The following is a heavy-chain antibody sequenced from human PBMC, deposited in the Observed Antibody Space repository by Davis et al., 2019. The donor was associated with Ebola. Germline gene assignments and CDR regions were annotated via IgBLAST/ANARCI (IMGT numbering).Heavy chain of an antibody. V-gene: IGHV1-24*01. CDR3: ATVLVAGPFDY. J-gene: IGHJ4*02. Sequence: ASVKVSCKASGGTFSSYAISWVRQAPGKGLEWMGGFDPEDGETIYAQKFQGRVTMTEDTSTDTAYMELSSLRSEDTAVYYCATVLVAGPFDYWGQGTLVTVSS. D-gene: IGHD6-19*01. CDR2: FDPEDGET. CDR1: GGTFSSYA.